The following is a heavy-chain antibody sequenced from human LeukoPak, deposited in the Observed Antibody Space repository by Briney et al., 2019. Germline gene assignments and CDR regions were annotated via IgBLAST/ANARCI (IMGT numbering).Heavy chain of an antibody. V-gene: IGHV3-23*01. D-gene: IGHD4-17*01. CDR3: AKGDMSTVTRLDY. Sequence: GGSLRLSCAASGFISSYAMNWVRHALGKALEWVSGISGSGGTTYYTDSVRGRFTISRDNSKNTLYLQMNSLRAEDTAVYYCAKGDMSTVTRLDYWGQGTLVTVSS. J-gene: IGHJ4*02. CDR1: GFISSYA. CDR2: ISGSGGTT.